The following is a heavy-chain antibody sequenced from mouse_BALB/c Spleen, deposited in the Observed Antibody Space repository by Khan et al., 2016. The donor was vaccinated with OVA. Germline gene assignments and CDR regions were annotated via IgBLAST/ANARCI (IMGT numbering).Heavy chain of an antibody. J-gene: IGHJ2*01. CDR2: ISGDSNTI. CDR1: GFTFSSYG. Sequence: EVQVVESGGDLVQPGGSRKLSCAASGFTFSSYGMHWVRQAPEKGLEWVAYISGDSNTIYYADTVKGRFTISRDNPRNPLFLQRTSLMSEDTAMYYCATSYFYGYYFDYWGPGTTLTVSS. CDR3: ATSYFYGYYFDY. D-gene: IGHD1-1*01. V-gene: IGHV5-17*02.